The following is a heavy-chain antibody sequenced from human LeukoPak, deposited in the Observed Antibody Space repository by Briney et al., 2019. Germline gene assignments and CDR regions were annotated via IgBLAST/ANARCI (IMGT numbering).Heavy chain of an antibody. CDR2: IIPIFGIA. D-gene: IGHD3-3*01. J-gene: IGHJ6*02. Sequence: SVKVSCKASGGTFSSYAINWVRQAPGQGLEWMGRIIPIFGIANYAQKFQGRVTITADKSTSTAYMELSSLRSEDTAVYYCARDKVVAWSGITWWSYYYGMDVWGQGTTVTVSS. CDR1: GGTFSSYA. CDR3: ARDKVVAWSGITWWSYYYGMDV. V-gene: IGHV1-69*04.